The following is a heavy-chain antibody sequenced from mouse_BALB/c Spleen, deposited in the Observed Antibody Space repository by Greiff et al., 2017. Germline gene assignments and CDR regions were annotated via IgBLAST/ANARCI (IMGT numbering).Heavy chain of an antibody. CDR2: INPSSGYT. Sequence: QVQLKESAAELARPGASVKMSCKASGYTFTSYTMHWVKQRPGQGLEWIGYINPSSGYTEYNQKFKDKTTLTADKSSSTAYMQLSSLTSEDSAVYYCARRTNWDVEDAMDYWGQGTSVTVSS. D-gene: IGHD4-1*01. CDR3: ARRTNWDVEDAMDY. J-gene: IGHJ4*01. CDR1: GYTFTSYT. V-gene: IGHV1-4*02.